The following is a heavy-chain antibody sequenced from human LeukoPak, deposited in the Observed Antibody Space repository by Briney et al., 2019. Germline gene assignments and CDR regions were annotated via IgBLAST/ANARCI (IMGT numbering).Heavy chain of an antibody. V-gene: IGHV4-59*01. CDR3: ARDQSLTWIEADYYFDY. Sequence: SETLSLTCTVSGGSISSYYWSWVRQPPGKGLEWIGYIYYSGSTNYNPSLKSRVTISVDSSKNQFSLRLTSVTAADTAVYYCARDQSLTWIEADYYFDYWGQGTLVTVSS. CDR2: IYYSGST. D-gene: IGHD5-12*01. CDR1: GGSISSYY. J-gene: IGHJ4*02.